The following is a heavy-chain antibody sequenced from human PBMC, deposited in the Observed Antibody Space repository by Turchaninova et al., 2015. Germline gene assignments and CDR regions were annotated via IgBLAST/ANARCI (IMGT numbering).Heavy chain of an antibody. CDR3: ARHYSAVTTSWYVGV. J-gene: IGHJ2*01. D-gene: IGHD4-17*01. Sequence: QLPLQESGPGLVKPSETLSLPCTVSGGPITSGVYSWAWSRQPPGKGLEWIGSLYYTGSAYYNPSLKSRVTISVDRSKTQLSLLVTSVTAADTAVYYCARHYSAVTTSWYVGVWGRGTLVTVSS. CDR1: GGPITSGVYS. V-gene: IGHV4-39*01. CDR2: LYYTGSA.